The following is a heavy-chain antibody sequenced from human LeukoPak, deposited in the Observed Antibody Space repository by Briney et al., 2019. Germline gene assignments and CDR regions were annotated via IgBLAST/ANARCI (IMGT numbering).Heavy chain of an antibody. V-gene: IGHV4-38-2*02. J-gene: IGHJ5*02. Sequence: SETLSLTCTVSGYSISSGYYWGWIRQPPGKGLEWIGSIYHSGSTYYNPSLKSRVTISVDTSKNQFSLKLSSVTAADTAVYYCARESLGVGANPWGQGTLVTVSS. CDR3: ARESLGVGANP. CDR2: IYHSGST. D-gene: IGHD3-10*01. CDR1: GYSISSGYY.